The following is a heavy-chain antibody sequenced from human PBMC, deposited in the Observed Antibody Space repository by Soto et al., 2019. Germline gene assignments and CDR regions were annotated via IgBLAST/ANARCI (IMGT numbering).Heavy chain of an antibody. CDR3: ARDSSRWYFVDGMDV. D-gene: IGHD6-13*01. CDR1: GFTFSSYA. J-gene: IGHJ6*02. V-gene: IGHV3-30-3*01. Sequence: QVQLVESGGGVVQPGRSLRLSCAASGFTFSSYAMHWVRQAPGKGLEWVSVISYDGSNKYYADYVKGRFTISRYNSKNTLYLQMNSLRAEDTAVYDCARDSSRWYFVDGMDVWGQGTTVTVSS. CDR2: ISYDGSNK.